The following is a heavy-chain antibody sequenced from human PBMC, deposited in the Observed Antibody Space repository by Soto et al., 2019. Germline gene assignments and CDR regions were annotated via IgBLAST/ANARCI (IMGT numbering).Heavy chain of an antibody. CDR3: ARDETTVAGWGYYGMDV. D-gene: IGHD4-17*01. J-gene: IGHJ6*02. CDR2: ISYDGSNK. V-gene: IGHV3-30-3*01. CDR1: GFTFSSYA. Sequence: QVQLVESGGGVVQPGRSLRLSCAASGFTFSSYAMHWVRQAPGKGLEWVAVISYDGSNKYYADSVKGRFTISRDNSKNTLYLQMNSLRAEDTAVYYCARDETTVAGWGYYGMDVWGQGTTVTVSS.